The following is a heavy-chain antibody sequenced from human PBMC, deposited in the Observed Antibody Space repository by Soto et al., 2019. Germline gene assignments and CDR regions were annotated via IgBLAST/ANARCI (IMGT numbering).Heavy chain of an antibody. Sequence: EVQLVESGGGLVQPGGSLRLSCAASGFTFSSYWMSWVRQAPGKGLEWVVNIKQDGSEKYYVDSVKGRFTISRDNAKNSLYLQMNSLRAKDTAVYYCARNYYDSSGYYFFHSLGYYYYGMDVWGQGTTVTVSS. D-gene: IGHD3-22*01. CDR2: IKQDGSEK. CDR3: ARNYYDSSGYYFFHSLGYYYYGMDV. V-gene: IGHV3-7*01. J-gene: IGHJ6*02. CDR1: GFTFSSYW.